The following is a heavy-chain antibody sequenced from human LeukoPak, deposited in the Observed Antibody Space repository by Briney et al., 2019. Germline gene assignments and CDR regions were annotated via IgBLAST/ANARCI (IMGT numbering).Heavy chain of an antibody. J-gene: IGHJ1*01. V-gene: IGHV4-59*08. Sequence: NPSETLSLTCTVSGGSINSYYWSWIRQPPGKGLEWIGYIYYIGSTNYNPSLKSRVTISVDTSKNQFSLKLSSVTAADTAVYYGATLRYCGGGSCFPKYFQHWGQGTLVTVSS. D-gene: IGHD2-15*01. CDR3: ATLRYCGGGSCFPKYFQH. CDR2: IYYIGST. CDR1: GGSINSYY.